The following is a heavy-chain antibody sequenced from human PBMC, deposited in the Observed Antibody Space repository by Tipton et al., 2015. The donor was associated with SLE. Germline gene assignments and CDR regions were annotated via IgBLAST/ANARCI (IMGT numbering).Heavy chain of an antibody. Sequence: GLVKPSETLSLICTVSGVSISSDSYYWAWIRQPPGKGLEWIGTSFYSGDAYYNSSLESRVTISFDTSTNQFSLRLTSVTAADTAVYYCARANMIAAIMDSWGQGTLVTVPS. CDR3: ARANMIAAIMDS. D-gene: IGHD3-16*01. V-gene: IGHV4-39*07. J-gene: IGHJ4*02. CDR1: GVSISSDSYY. CDR2: SFYSGDA.